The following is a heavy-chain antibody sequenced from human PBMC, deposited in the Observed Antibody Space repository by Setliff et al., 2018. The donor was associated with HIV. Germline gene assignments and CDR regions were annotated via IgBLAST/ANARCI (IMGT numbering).Heavy chain of an antibody. V-gene: IGHV1-69*05. Sequence: SVKVSCKASGDIFSSYAISWVRQAPGQGLEWMGGILLIFHTTKYAQKFQGRVTITTDESTTTAYMELSSLRSEDTVMYYCANMDLAMVTPGDDYWGQGTLVTVSS. CDR2: ILLIFHTT. CDR3: ANMDLAMVTPGDDY. J-gene: IGHJ4*02. D-gene: IGHD5-18*01. CDR1: GDIFSSYA.